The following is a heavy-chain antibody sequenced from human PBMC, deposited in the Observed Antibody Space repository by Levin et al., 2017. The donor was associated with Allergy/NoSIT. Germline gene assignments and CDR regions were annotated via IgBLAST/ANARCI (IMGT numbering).Heavy chain of an antibody. Sequence: TLSLTCTFSGFSLSTSGMRVSWIRQPPGKALEWLARIDWDDDKFYSTSLKTRLTISKDTSKNQVVLTMTNMDPVDTATYYCARGDIEGSWDYWGQGTLVTVSS. V-gene: IGHV2-70*04. CDR3: ARGDIEGSWDY. D-gene: IGHD3-10*01. J-gene: IGHJ4*02. CDR1: GFSLSTSGMR. CDR2: IDWDDDK.